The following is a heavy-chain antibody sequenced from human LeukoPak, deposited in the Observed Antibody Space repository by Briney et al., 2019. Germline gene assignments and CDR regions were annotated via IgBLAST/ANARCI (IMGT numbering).Heavy chain of an antibody. Sequence: KPSETLSLTCTVSGGSMNNYYWNWIRQAPGKGLEWIGYSYYSGSTNYNPSPKSRVNISVDTSKNQFSLNLSSVTAADTAVYYCARLGSVAMPFDYWGQGTLVTVSS. J-gene: IGHJ4*02. CDR2: SYYSGST. CDR3: ARLGSVAMPFDY. CDR1: GGSMNNYY. V-gene: IGHV4-59*08. D-gene: IGHD2-2*01.